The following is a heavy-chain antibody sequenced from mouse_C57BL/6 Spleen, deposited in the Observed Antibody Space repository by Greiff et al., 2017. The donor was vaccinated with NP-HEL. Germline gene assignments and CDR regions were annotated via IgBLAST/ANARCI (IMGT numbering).Heavy chain of an antibody. CDR3: ARWDTTVRAMDY. Sequence: QVQLQQSGPELVKPGASVKLSCKASGYAFSSSWMNWVKQRPGKGLEWIGRIYPGDGDTNYNGKFKGKATLTADKSSSTAYMQLSSLTSEDSAVYFCARWDTTVRAMDYWGQGTSVTVSS. CDR1: GYAFSSSW. CDR2: IYPGDGDT. J-gene: IGHJ4*01. V-gene: IGHV1-82*01. D-gene: IGHD1-1*01.